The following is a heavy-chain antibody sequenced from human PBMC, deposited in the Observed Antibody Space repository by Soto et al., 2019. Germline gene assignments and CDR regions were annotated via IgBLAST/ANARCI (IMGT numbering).Heavy chain of an antibody. CDR3: ARASYLYYYYALDV. J-gene: IGHJ6*02. Sequence: ASVKVSCKASGYTFTSYDISWVRQAPGQGLECMGWMNPNSGNTGYAQKFQGRVTMTRNTSISTAYMELSSLRSEDTAVYYCARASYLYYYYALDVWGQGTTVTVSS. CDR1: GYTFTSYD. V-gene: IGHV1-8*01. CDR2: MNPNSGNT. D-gene: IGHD2-2*02.